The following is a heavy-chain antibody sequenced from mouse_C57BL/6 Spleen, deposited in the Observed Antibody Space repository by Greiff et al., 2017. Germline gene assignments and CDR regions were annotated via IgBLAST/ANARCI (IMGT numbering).Heavy chain of an antibody. Sequence: VQLQQPGAELVKPGASVKLSCKASGYTFTSYWMHWVKQRPGQGLEWIGMIHPNSGSTNYNEKFKSKATLTVDKSSSTAYMQLSSLTSEDAAVYYCAKEDYYGSGSFFAYWGQGTLVTVSA. V-gene: IGHV1-64*01. D-gene: IGHD1-1*01. CDR2: IHPNSGST. J-gene: IGHJ3*01. CDR1: GYTFTSYW. CDR3: AKEDYYGSGSFFAY.